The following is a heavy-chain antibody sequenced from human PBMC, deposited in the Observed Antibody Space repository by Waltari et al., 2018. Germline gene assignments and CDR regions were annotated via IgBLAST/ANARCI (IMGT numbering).Heavy chain of an antibody. CDR2: LSYDGSNK. CDR3: ARENRQWLAPEPYYFDY. J-gene: IGHJ4*02. D-gene: IGHD6-19*01. Sequence: QVQLVESGGGVVQPGRSLGLSCAASGFIFSTYAMHWVRQAPGKGVELVAVLSYDGSNKYYADSLKGRFTISRDKSNNTLYLQMNTLTPEDTAVYFCARENRQWLAPEPYYFDYWGLGTLVTVTS. CDR1: GFIFSTYA. V-gene: IGHV3-30*04.